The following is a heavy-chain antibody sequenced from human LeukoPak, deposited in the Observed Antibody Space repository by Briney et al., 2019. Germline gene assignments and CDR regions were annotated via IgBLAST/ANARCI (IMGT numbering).Heavy chain of an antibody. V-gene: IGHV3-7*01. J-gene: IGHJ4*02. D-gene: IGHD5-18*01. CDR3: ARDRWGYSYGGD. Sequence: GGSLRLSCATSGFTFDDYAMHWVRQAPGKGLEWVANIKEDGSEKFYVGSVRGRFTISRDNAKNSLYLQMNSLRAEDTAVYYCARDRWGYSYGGDWGQGTLVTVSS. CDR2: IKEDGSEK. CDR1: GFTFDDYA.